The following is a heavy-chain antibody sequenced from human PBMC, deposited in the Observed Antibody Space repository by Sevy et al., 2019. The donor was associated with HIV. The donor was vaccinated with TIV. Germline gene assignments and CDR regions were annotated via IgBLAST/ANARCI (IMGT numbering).Heavy chain of an antibody. Sequence: EESLKISCKGSGHSFTSYWIGWVRQMPGKGLEWMGIIYPGDSDTRYSPSFQGQVTISADKSISTAYLQWSSLKASDTAMYYCARGGFLYYDSPRRDYYYGMDVWGQGTTVTVSS. V-gene: IGHV5-51*01. CDR2: IYPGDSDT. CDR1: GHSFTSYW. J-gene: IGHJ6*02. D-gene: IGHD3-3*01. CDR3: ARGGFLYYDSPRRDYYYGMDV.